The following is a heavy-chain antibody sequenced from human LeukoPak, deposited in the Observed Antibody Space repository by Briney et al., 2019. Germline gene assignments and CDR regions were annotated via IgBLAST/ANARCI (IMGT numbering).Heavy chain of an antibody. CDR1: GGSFSGYY. CDR2: ISGSGGST. J-gene: IGHJ6*03. Sequence: PSETLSLTCAVYGGSFSGYYWSWIRQPPGKGLGWVSAISGSGGSTYYADSVKGRFTISRDNSKNTLYLQMNSLRAEDTAVYYCEVLLWFGEPKDYYYYYMDVWGKGTTVTVSS. CDR3: EVLLWFGEPKDYYYYYMDV. V-gene: IGHV3-23*01. D-gene: IGHD3-10*01.